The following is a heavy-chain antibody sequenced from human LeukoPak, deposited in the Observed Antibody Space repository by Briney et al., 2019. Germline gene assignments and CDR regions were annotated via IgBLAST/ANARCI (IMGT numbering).Heavy chain of an antibody. CDR2: IYPGDSDT. J-gene: IGHJ4*02. CDR3: ARESDYGQYFDY. V-gene: IGHV5-51*01. Sequence: GESLQISCQGSGCGFTTYWIGWVRPVPGKGLEWMVIIYPGDSDTRYSPSFQGQVAISADKSISTAYLQWRSLKASDTAMYYCARESDYGQYFDYWGQGTLVTVSS. CDR1: GCGFTTYW. D-gene: IGHD4-17*01.